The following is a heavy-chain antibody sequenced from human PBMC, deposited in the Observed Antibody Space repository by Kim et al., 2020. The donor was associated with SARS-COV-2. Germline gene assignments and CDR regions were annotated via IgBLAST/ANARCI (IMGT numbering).Heavy chain of an antibody. CDR3: AKDLLYVPGRGYFDS. Sequence: ADSVRGRLTISRDNSKNSLFLQMDSLSVDDTAVYYCAKDLLYVPGRGYFDSWGQGVVVTVSS. D-gene: IGHD3-10*01. J-gene: IGHJ4*02. V-gene: IGHV3-23*01.